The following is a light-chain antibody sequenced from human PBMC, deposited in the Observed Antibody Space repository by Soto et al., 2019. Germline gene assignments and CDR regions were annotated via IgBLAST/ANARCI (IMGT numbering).Light chain of an antibody. J-gene: IGKJ5*01. CDR3: QQSASLPIT. Sequence: DIQLTQSPSSLPASVGDRVTITCQASQDISNYLNWYQQKPGKAPELLINDASNLEMGVPSRFSGVGSGTDFTFTISSLPPEDIATYFCQQSASLPITFGQGTRLAIK. V-gene: IGKV1-33*01. CDR1: QDISNY. CDR2: DAS.